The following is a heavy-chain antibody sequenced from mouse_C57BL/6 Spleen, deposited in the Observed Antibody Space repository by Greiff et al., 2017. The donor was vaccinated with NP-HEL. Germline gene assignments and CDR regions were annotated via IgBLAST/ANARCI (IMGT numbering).Heavy chain of an antibody. V-gene: IGHV1-42*01. CDR3: ANWDGAY. J-gene: IGHJ3*01. CDR1: GYSFTGYY. CDR2: INPSTGGT. D-gene: IGHD4-1*02. Sequence: EVKLQQSGPELVKPGASVKISCKASGYSFTGYYMNWVKQSPEKSLEWIGEINPSTGGTTYNQKFKAKATLTVDKSSSTAYMQLKSLTSEDSAVYYCANWDGAYWGQGTLVTVSA.